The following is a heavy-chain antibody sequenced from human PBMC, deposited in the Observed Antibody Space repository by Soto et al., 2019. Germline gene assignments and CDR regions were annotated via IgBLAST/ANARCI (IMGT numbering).Heavy chain of an antibody. CDR2: LSGSGGST. V-gene: IGHV3-23*01. D-gene: IGHD3-22*01. J-gene: IGHJ4*02. Sequence: EVPLLESGGGLVQPGGSLRLSCAASGFTFSGYAMSWVRQAPGKGLEWVSGLSGSGGSTYYADSVKGRFTISRDNSKNTLYLEMNSLRAEDTAEYYCAKDRGDTSGYFSGYSDYWGQGTLVTVSS. CDR3: AKDRGDTSGYFSGYSDY. CDR1: GFTFSGYA.